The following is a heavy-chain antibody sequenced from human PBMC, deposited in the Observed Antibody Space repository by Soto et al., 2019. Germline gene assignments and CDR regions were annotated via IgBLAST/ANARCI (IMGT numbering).Heavy chain of an antibody. V-gene: IGHV3-21*01. J-gene: IGHJ3*02. Sequence: GGSLRLSCAASGFTFSSYSMNWVRQAPGKGLEWVSSISSSSSYIYYADSVKGRFTISRDNAKNSLYLQMNSLRAEDTAVYYCARDLEGSSWYGGAFDIWGQGTMVTVSS. D-gene: IGHD6-13*01. CDR1: GFTFSSYS. CDR2: ISSSSSYI. CDR3: ARDLEGSSWYGGAFDI.